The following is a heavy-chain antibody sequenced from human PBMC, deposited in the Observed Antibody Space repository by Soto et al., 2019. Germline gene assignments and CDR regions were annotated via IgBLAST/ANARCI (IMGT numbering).Heavy chain of an antibody. V-gene: IGHV3-74*01. CDR2: IKSDGSVT. J-gene: IGHJ4*02. CDR3: ASGDVDRYDGNGYLCRH. D-gene: IGHD3-22*01. Sequence: EVQLVESGGGLVQPGESLTLSCAASGFPFSSYWMHWVRQAPGKGLVWVSRIKSDGSVTYYADSVQDRLTISRDNARNTPYLQMSSWRFEATAVYFCASGDVDRYDGNGYLCRHWGQGTLVTVSS. CDR1: GFPFSSYW.